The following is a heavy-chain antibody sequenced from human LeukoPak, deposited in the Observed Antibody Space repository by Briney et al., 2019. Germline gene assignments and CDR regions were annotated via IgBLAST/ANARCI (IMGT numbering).Heavy chain of an antibody. CDR1: GDSINTYT. V-gene: IGHV1-69*01. D-gene: IGHD4-17*01. CDR2: INPISGTA. J-gene: IGHJ4*02. Sequence: ASVKVSCKASGDSINTYTINWVRQAPGQGLEWMGGINPISGTANYAQKFQGKVTITADESTSTAYMELSSLRSEDTAVYYCARGSHPYAPFDYWGQGTLVTVSS. CDR3: ARGSHPYAPFDY.